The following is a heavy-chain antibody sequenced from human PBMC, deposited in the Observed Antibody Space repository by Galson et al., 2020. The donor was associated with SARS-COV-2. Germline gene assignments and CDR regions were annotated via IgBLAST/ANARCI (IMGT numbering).Heavy chain of an antibody. Sequence: SETLSLTCGVYDGSFSDYYWSWIRQPPGKGLEWIGEVNHSGSTNYNPSLKSRVTISVRTSKNQFSLNLSSVTAADTAVYYCARTYRYSFGYYYYYMDVWGNGTTVTVSS. J-gene: IGHJ6*03. CDR3: ARTYRYSFGYYYYYMDV. CDR2: VNHSGST. CDR1: DGSFSDYY. V-gene: IGHV4-34*01. D-gene: IGHD5-18*01.